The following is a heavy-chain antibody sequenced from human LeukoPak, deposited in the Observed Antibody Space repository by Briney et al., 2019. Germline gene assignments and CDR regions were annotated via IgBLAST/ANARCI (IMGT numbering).Heavy chain of an antibody. CDR2: ISCSGSST. Sequence: GGSLRLSCAASGFTFSSYAMSWVRQAPGKGLEWVSAISCSGSSTYYADSVKGRFTISRDNSKNTLYLQMNSLRAEDTAVYYCAKDGRSRYSGYDNDYWGQGTLVTVSS. CDR1: GFTFSSYA. V-gene: IGHV3-23*01. D-gene: IGHD5-12*01. J-gene: IGHJ4*02. CDR3: AKDGRSRYSGYDNDY.